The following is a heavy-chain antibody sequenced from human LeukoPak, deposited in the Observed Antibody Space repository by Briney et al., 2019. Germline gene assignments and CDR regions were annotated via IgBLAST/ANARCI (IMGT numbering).Heavy chain of an antibody. V-gene: IGHV1-18*01. J-gene: IGHJ4*02. D-gene: IGHD2-21*02. CDR3: VRDRDATPDDVRDY. Sequence: ASVKVSCKASGYTFITSGITWVRQAPGHGLKWMGWISPSNGKTRFAEEFQDRLTMTTDTPTRTAYMVLRSLRSDDTAVYYCVRDRDATPDDVRDYWGQGTLVTVSS. CDR1: GYTFITSG. CDR2: ISPSNGKT.